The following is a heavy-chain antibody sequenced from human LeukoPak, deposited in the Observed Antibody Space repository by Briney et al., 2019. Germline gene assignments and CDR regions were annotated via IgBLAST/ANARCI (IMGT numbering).Heavy chain of an antibody. D-gene: IGHD2-15*01. V-gene: IGHV3-23*01. Sequence: GGSLRLSCAASGLTVSSNYMSWVRQAPGKGLEWVSGISGSGGSTYYADSVKGRFTISRDNSKNTLYLQMNSLRAEDTAVYYCAKYCSGGSCYDYWGQGTLVTVSS. CDR1: GLTVSSNY. CDR2: ISGSGGST. CDR3: AKYCSGGSCYDY. J-gene: IGHJ4*02.